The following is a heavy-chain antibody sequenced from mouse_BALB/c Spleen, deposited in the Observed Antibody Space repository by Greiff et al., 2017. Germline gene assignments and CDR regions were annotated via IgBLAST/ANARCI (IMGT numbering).Heavy chain of an antibody. D-gene: IGHD2-10*02. V-gene: IGHV5-6-5*01. CDR3: AREYGNYDY. J-gene: IGHJ2*01. Sequence: EVKLMESGGGLVKPGGSLKLSCAASGFTFSSYAMSWVRQTPEKRLEWVASISSGGSTYYPDSVKGRFTISRDNARNILYLQMSSLRSEDTAMYYCAREYGNYDYWGQGTTLTVSS. CDR1: GFTFSSYA. CDR2: ISSGGST.